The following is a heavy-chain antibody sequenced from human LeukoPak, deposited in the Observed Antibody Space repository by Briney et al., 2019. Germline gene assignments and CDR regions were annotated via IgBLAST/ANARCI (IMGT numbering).Heavy chain of an antibody. J-gene: IGHJ4*02. Sequence: SETLSLTCTVSGGSISSSSYYWGWIRQPPGKGLEWIGSVYYSGSTYYNPSLKSRVTISVDTSKNQFSLKLSSVTAADTAVYYCARHNSSGWYGFDYWGQGTLVTVSS. CDR2: VYYSGST. CDR1: GGSISSSSYY. V-gene: IGHV4-39*01. CDR3: ARHNSSGWYGFDY. D-gene: IGHD6-19*01.